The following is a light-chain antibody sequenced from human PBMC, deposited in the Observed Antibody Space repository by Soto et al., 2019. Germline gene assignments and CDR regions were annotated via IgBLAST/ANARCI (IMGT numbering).Light chain of an antibody. V-gene: IGKV1-5*01. J-gene: IGKJ5*01. Sequence: DIQMTQSPSTLSASVGDRVTTTCRASQTISNWLAWYQQKPGKAPKPLIFDASSLESGVPSRFSGSGSGTEFTLTISSLQADDLATYYCQQYNSQSSITVGQGTRLEIK. CDR1: QTISNW. CDR2: DAS. CDR3: QQYNSQSSIT.